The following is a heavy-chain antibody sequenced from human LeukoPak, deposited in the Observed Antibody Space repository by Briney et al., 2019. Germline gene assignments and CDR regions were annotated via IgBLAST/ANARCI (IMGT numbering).Heavy chain of an antibody. CDR3: ARDGDQDSSRYIYYYYGMNV. J-gene: IGHJ6*02. D-gene: IGHD5-12*01. Sequence: SGGSLRLSCAPSVFTVSSNYMSCVREAPEEGLECVSVIYSGGSTDCADSEKGRFTSSRDNSKNTLYLQMNSLRNGETAVYNCARDGDQDSSRYIYYYYGMNVWGQGTTVTVSS. V-gene: IGHV3-66*01. CDR1: VFTVSSNY. CDR2: IYSGGST.